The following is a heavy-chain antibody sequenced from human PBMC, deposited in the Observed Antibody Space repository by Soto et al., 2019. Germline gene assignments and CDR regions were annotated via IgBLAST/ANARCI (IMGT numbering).Heavy chain of an antibody. CDR3: GKGNSKWGTGDAFDI. J-gene: IGHJ3*02. D-gene: IGHD7-27*01. CDR1: GLKFNNYA. Sequence: TGGSLSLSCAASGLKFNNYALNWVRQAPGKGLEWVSSISGAGGSTFYAGSAKGRFTISRDNSKNTLFLQMTSLRAEDTAVYYCGKGNSKWGTGDAFDIWGQGTMVTVS. V-gene: IGHV3-23*01. CDR2: ISGAGGST.